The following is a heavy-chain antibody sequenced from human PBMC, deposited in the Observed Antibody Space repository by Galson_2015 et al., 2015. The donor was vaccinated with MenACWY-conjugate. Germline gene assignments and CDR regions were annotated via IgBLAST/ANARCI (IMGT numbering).Heavy chain of an antibody. D-gene: IGHD5-18*01. Sequence: SLRLSCAASGFTVSSDYMAWVRQSPGKGLEWVSLIYTGGDTYYPGSVTGRFTISRDNSKNTVYLQMHSLRVEDTAVYYCASRREVASSYGYLDLRGQGTLVTVSS. CDR3: ASRREVASSYGYLDL. V-gene: IGHV3-66*01. J-gene: IGHJ4*02. CDR2: IYTGGDT. CDR1: GFTVSSDY.